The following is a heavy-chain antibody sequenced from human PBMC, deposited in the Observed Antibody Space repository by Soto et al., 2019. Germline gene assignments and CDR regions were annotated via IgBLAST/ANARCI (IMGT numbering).Heavy chain of an antibody. CDR3: ARVPQQLSRRAYNWFAP. J-gene: IGHJ5*02. Sequence: QVQLVQSGIEVKNPGASVKVSCKASGYTFTNYGISWVRQAPGQGLEWMGWISVHNGNTNYAQKFQGRVSMTTDTSTNTSYMELGSLGPDDTAVYHCARVPQQLSRRAYNWFAPWGRGTLVIVSS. D-gene: IGHD6-13*01. CDR2: ISVHNGNT. CDR1: GYTFTNYG. V-gene: IGHV1-18*01.